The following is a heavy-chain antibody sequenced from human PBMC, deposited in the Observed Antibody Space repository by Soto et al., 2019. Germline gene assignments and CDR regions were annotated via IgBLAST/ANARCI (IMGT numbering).Heavy chain of an antibody. D-gene: IGHD2-2*01. J-gene: IGHJ3*01. Sequence: SETLSLTCSVSGGSISGYFRNWLRQPPGKGLEWIGYIYDDGTTDYNPSLKSRVTILLDMSKNQFSLKLSSVTAADTAVYYCVSSRSAIYGDALDVWGQGTMVTVSS. CDR2: IYDDGTT. CDR1: GGSISGYF. V-gene: IGHV4-59*03. CDR3: VSSRSAIYGDALDV.